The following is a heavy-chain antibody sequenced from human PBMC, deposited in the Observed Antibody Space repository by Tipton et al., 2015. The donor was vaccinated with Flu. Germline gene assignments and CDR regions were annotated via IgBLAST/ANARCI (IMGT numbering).Heavy chain of an antibody. Sequence: TLSLTCTVSGGSISTTIYYWGWVRQPPGKGLEWIGSIYYSGTTYYNPSLKSRVTISIDASKNQFSLKLSSVTAADTAVYYCAREGQSYFDYWGQGTLVTVSS. J-gene: IGHJ4*02. CDR3: AREGQSYFDY. CDR1: GGSISTTIYY. CDR2: IYYSGTT. V-gene: IGHV4-39*07.